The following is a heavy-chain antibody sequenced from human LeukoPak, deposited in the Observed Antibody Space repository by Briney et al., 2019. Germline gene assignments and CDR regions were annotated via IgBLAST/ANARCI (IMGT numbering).Heavy chain of an antibody. CDR3: ARLNDCVSAFDI. D-gene: IGHD2-21*02. Sequence: SETLSLTCTVSGGSISSYYWSWIRQPPGKGLEWIGYIYYSGSTNYNPSLKSRVTISVDTSKNQFSLKLSSVTAADTAVYYCARLNDCVSAFDIWGQGTMVTVSS. CDR1: GGSISSYY. CDR2: IYYSGST. V-gene: IGHV4-59*08. J-gene: IGHJ3*02.